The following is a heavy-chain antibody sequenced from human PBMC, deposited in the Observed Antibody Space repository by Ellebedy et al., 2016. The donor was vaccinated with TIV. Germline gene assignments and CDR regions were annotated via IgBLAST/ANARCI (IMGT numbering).Heavy chain of an antibody. CDR2: TNSDGSST. V-gene: IGHV3-74*01. Sequence: GGSLRLSCAASGFTFSSFWMHWVRQVPGKGLVWVSRTNSDGSSTYYADSVRGRFTISRDNAKNTLYLQMNSLRAEDTAVYYCARLYCGGDCYYWYFDLWGRGTLVTVSS. J-gene: IGHJ2*01. CDR3: ARLYCGGDCYYWYFDL. D-gene: IGHD2-21*02. CDR1: GFTFSSFW.